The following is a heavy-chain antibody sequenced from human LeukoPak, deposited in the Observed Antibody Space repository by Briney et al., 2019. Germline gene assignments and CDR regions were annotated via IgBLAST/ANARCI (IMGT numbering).Heavy chain of an antibody. D-gene: IGHD2-2*01. V-gene: IGHV4-59*01. CDR2: IYYSGST. J-gene: IGHJ3*02. CDR3: ARYPDIVVVPAAVDAFDI. CDR1: GGSISSYY. Sequence: SETLSLTRTVSGGSISSYYWSWIRQPPGKGLEWIGYIYYSGSTNYNPSLKSRVTISVDTSKNQFSLKLSSVTAADTAVYYCARYPDIVVVPAAVDAFDIWGQGTMVTVSS.